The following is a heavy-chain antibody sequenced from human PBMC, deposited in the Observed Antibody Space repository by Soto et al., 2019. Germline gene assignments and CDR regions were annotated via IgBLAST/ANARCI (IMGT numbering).Heavy chain of an antibody. J-gene: IGHJ6*03. CDR2: ISGSGGST. V-gene: IGHV3-23*01. D-gene: IGHD3-16*02. Sequence: PGGSLRLSCAASGFTFSSYAMSWVRQAPGKGLEWVSAISGSGGSTYYADSVKGRFTISRDNSKNTLYLQMNSLRAEDTAVYYCAKNKGSRSQAYYYMDVWGKGTTVTVSS. CDR1: GFTFSSYA. CDR3: AKNKGSRSQAYYYMDV.